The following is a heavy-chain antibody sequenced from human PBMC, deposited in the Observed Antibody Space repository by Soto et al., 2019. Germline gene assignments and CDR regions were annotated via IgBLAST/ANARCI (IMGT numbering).Heavy chain of an antibody. Sequence: SQTLSLTCAVSGGSISSSNWWRWVRQPPGKGLEWIGEIYHSGSTNYNPSLKSRVTISVDTSKNQFSLKLSSVTAADTAVYYCARGIEGWYQGRYYYGMDVWGQGTTVTVSS. CDR2: IYHSGST. V-gene: IGHV4-4*02. D-gene: IGHD6-19*01. CDR1: GGSISSSNW. CDR3: ARGIEGWYQGRYYYGMDV. J-gene: IGHJ6*02.